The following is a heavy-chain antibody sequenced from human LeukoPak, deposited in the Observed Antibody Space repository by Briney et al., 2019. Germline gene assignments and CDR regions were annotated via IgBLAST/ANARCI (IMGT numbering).Heavy chain of an antibody. D-gene: IGHD3-10*01. Sequence: SETLSLTCTVSGGSISSYYWSWIRQPPGKGLEWIAYIYYSGSTNYNPSLKSRVTISVDTSKNQFSLKLSSVTAADTAVYYCARERHLWFGELSDYYYMDVWGKGTTVTISS. V-gene: IGHV4-59*01. J-gene: IGHJ6*03. CDR3: ARERHLWFGELSDYYYMDV. CDR2: IYYSGST. CDR1: GGSISSYY.